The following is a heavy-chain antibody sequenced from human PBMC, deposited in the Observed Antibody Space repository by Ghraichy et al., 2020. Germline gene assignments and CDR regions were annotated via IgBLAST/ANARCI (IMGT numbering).Heavy chain of an antibody. J-gene: IGHJ4*02. D-gene: IGHD6-6*01. CDR1: GFTFSNYG. Sequence: GESLNISCVASGFTFSNYGMSWVRQAPGKGLEWVSSISDDAGSTYYAGSVKGRFTISRDNSKNTLYLQMNSPRAEDTALYYCAKRVEYSSSSAYFDFWGQGTLVTVSS. CDR2: ISDDAGST. CDR3: AKRVEYSSSSAYFDF. V-gene: IGHV3-23*01.